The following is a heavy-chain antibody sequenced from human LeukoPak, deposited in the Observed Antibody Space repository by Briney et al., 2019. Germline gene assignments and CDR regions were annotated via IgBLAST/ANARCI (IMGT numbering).Heavy chain of an antibody. V-gene: IGHV1-46*01. D-gene: IGHD3-3*01. CDR1: GYTFTSYY. CDR2: INPSGGST. CDR3: ARESRITIFGVVTPNWFDP. Sequence: GASVKVSCKASGYTFTSYYMHWVRQAPGQGLEWMGIINPSGGSTSYAQKFQGRVTMTRDTSTSTVYMELSSLRSEDTAVYYCARESRITIFGVVTPNWFDPWGQGTLVTASS. J-gene: IGHJ5*02.